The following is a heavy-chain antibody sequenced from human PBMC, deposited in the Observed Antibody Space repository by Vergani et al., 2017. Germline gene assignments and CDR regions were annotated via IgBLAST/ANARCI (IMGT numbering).Heavy chain of an antibody. CDR1: GGTFSSYA. J-gene: IGHJ4*02. D-gene: IGHD3-16*01. V-gene: IGHV1-69*04. Sequence: QVQLVQSGAEVKKPGSSVKVSCKASGGTFSSYAISWVRQAPGQGLEWMGRIIPILGIANYAQKFQGRVTITADKSTSTAYMELSSLRSEDTAVYYCAREERDYVHFDYWGQGTLVTVSS. CDR2: IIPILGIA. CDR3: AREERDYVHFDY.